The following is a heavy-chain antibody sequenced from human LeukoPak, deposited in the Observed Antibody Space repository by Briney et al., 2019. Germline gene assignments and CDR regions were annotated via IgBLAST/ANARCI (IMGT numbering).Heavy chain of an antibody. CDR2: IYEDGSKK. CDR3: ASGGHLDY. D-gene: IGHD3-16*01. V-gene: IGHV3-7*03. Sequence: GGSLRLSCAASGLAFSRFWMSWVRQAPGKGMEWVANIYEDGSKKNYVDSVRGRFTISRGNAKDSLYLQMNSLRAEDTAVYYCASGGHLDYWGQGTPVTVSS. CDR1: GLAFSRFW. J-gene: IGHJ4*02.